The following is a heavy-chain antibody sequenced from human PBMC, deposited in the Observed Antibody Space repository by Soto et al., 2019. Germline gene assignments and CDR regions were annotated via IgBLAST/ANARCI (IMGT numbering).Heavy chain of an antibody. CDR1: GFTFSSYD. D-gene: IGHD2-15*01. CDR3: PKDLTSIVVVVADNHNWFDH. Sequence: GGSLRLSCAASGFTFSSYDMIWVRQAPGKXLXXVSASSGSGGSQSHADSVQGRLTIYTDNSNNTLYLQINSPRAEDTAVYYRPKDLTSIVVVVADNHNWFDHWGQGTLVTVSS. CDR2: SSGSGGSQ. V-gene: IGHV3-23*01. J-gene: IGHJ5*02.